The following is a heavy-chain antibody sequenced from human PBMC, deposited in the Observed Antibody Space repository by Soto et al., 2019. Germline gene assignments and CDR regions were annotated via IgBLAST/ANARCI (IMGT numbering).Heavy chain of an antibody. Sequence: GGSLRLSCAASGFTFSSYAMTWVRQAPGKGLEWVSTISGSGGGTYYADSVKGRFTTSRDDSKNTLYLQMNSLRAEDTAVYYCAKDRCNSISCYADYWGQGTLVTVS. V-gene: IGHV3-23*01. J-gene: IGHJ4*02. CDR1: GFTFSSYA. D-gene: IGHD2-2*01. CDR2: ISGSGGGT. CDR3: AKDRCNSISCYADY.